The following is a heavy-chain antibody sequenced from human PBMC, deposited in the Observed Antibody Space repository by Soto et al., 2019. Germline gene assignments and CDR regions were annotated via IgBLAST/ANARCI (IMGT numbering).Heavy chain of an antibody. CDR3: TRASSLDFDF. V-gene: IGHV3-49*04. J-gene: IGHJ4*02. D-gene: IGHD3-16*01. CDR2: IRRNAYGGAT. CDR1: GFTFGDYA. Sequence: GGSLRLSCTTSGFTFGDYALSWVRQAPGKGLEWVGFIRRNAYGGATDYAASVKGRFTISRDDSKSIAYLQMNSLRTEDTALYYCTRASSLDFDFWGQGTLVTVSS.